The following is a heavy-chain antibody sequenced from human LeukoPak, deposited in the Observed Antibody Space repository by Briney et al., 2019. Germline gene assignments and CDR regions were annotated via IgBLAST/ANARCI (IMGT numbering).Heavy chain of an antibody. CDR2: INSDGSST. CDR3: AKDYYDRAYGMDV. D-gene: IGHD3-22*01. J-gene: IGHJ6*02. CDR1: GFTFSSYW. V-gene: IGHV3-74*01. Sequence: GGSLRLSCAASGFTFSSYWMHWVRQAPGKGLVWVSRINSDGSSTSYADSVKGRFTISRDNAKNTLYLQMDSLRAEDTAVYYCAKDYYDRAYGMDVWGQGTTVTVSS.